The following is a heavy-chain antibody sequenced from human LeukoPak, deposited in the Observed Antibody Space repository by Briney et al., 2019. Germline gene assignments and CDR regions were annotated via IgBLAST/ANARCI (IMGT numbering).Heavy chain of an antibody. CDR3: ARDRDTAMVRYDY. CDR1: GFTFSGYS. J-gene: IGHJ4*02. D-gene: IGHD5-18*01. CDR2: ISSSSSYI. V-gene: IGHV3-21*01. Sequence: GGSLRLSCAASGFTFSGYSMNWVRQAPGKGLEWVSSISSSSSYIYYADSVKGRFTISRDNAKNSLYLQMNSLRAEDTAVYYCARDRDTAMVRYDYWGQGTLVTVSS.